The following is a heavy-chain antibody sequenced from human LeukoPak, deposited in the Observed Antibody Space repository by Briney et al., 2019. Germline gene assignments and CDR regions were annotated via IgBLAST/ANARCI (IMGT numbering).Heavy chain of an antibody. D-gene: IGHD2-15*01. CDR1: GFTFSSYA. CDR3: ARSGRRLLHAFDI. CDR2: ISYDGSNK. Sequence: GRSLRLSRAASGFTFSSYAMHWVRQAPGKGLEWVAVISYDGSNKYYADSVKGRFTISRDNSKNTLYLQMNSLRAEDTAVYYCARSGRRLLHAFDIWGQGTMVTVSS. J-gene: IGHJ3*02. V-gene: IGHV3-30-3*01.